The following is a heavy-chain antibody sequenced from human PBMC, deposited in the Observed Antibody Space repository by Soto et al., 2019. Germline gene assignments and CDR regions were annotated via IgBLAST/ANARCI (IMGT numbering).Heavy chain of an antibody. CDR1: GGTFSSYT. CDR2: IIPILGIA. D-gene: IGHD3-10*01. V-gene: IGHV1-69*02. J-gene: IGHJ6*02. CDR3: VVSFGELAPHYYYYGMDV. Sequence: SVKVSCKASGGTFSSYTISWVRQAPGQGLEWMGRIIPILGIANYAQKFQGRVTITADKSTSTAYMELRSLRSDDTAVYYCVVSFGELAPHYYYYGMDVWGQGATVTVSS.